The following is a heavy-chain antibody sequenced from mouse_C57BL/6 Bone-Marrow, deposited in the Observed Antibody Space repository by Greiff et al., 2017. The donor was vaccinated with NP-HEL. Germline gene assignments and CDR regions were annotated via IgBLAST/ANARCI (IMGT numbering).Heavy chain of an antibody. V-gene: IGHV7-3*01. D-gene: IGHD1-1*01. CDR3: ARSIYYYGSSSLFDY. CDR1: GFTFTDYY. J-gene: IGHJ2*01. Sequence: EVKLQESGGGLVQPGGSLSLSCAASGFTFTDYYMSWVRQPPGKALEWLGFIRNKANGYTTEYSASVKGRFTISRDNSQSILYLQMNALRAEDSATYYCARSIYYYGSSSLFDYWGQGTTLTVSS. CDR2: IRNKANGYTT.